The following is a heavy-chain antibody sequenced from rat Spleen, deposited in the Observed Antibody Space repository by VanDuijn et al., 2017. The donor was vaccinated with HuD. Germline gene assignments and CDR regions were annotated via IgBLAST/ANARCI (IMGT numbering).Heavy chain of an antibody. J-gene: IGHJ2*01. CDR1: GFTFSNYP. CDR2: ISSGGDVT. V-gene: IGHV5S13*01. CDR3: ARRETSFDY. Sequence: EVQLVESGGGLVQPGRSLKLSCAASGFTFSNYPMAWVRQTPTKGLEWVTFISSGGDVTYYPNSVKGRFTISRDNANNTLYLQMDSLRSEDTASYYCARRETSFDYWGQGVMVTVSS.